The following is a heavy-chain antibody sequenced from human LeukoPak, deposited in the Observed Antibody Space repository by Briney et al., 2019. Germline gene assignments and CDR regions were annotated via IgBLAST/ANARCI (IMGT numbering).Heavy chain of an antibody. CDR2: INSDGSSR. D-gene: IGHD6-13*01. CDR1: AFTFSSYW. J-gene: IGHJ4*02. Sequence: GGSLRLSCATSAFTFSSYWMHWVRQAPGKGLVWVSRINSDGSSRSYADYVKGRFTISRDDAKNTLYLQMSSLSVDDTAIYYCTRGSPGYSSSWLDFWGQGILVTVSS. V-gene: IGHV3-74*01. CDR3: TRGSPGYSSSWLDF.